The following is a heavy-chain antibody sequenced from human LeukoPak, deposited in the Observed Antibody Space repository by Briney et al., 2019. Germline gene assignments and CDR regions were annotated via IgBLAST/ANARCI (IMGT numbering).Heavy chain of an antibody. CDR1: GFTFSSYA. D-gene: IGHD6-13*01. Sequence: GGSLRLSCAASGFTFSSYAMHWVRQAPGKGLEWVSSISSSSSYIYYADSVKGRFTISRDNAKNSLYLQMNSLRAEDTAVYYCARDKSEAAADPYFDYWGQGTLVTVSS. CDR2: ISSSSSYI. J-gene: IGHJ4*02. V-gene: IGHV3-21*01. CDR3: ARDKSEAAADPYFDY.